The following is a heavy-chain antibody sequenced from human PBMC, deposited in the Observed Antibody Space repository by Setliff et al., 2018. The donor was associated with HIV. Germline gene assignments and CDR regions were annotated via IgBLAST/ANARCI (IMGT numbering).Heavy chain of an antibody. Sequence: ASVKVSCKASGGTFSSYDISWVRQAPGQGLEWMGWIIPIFGTGNYAQKLQGRVTITADEATSTAYMELSSRRSDDTAVYYCARDFSGQQLVGGWFDPWGQGTLVTVSS. J-gene: IGHJ5*02. V-gene: IGHV1-69*13. CDR1: GGTFSSYD. D-gene: IGHD6-13*01. CDR2: IIPIFGTG. CDR3: ARDFSGQQLVGGWFDP.